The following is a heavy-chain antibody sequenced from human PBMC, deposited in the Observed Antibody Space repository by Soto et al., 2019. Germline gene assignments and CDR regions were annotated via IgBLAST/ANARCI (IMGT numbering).Heavy chain of an antibody. Sequence: ASVTVSCKASVYTFTSYGSSWVRQAPGQGLEWMGWISAYNGNTNYAQKLQGRVTMTTDTSTSTAYMELRSLRSDDTAVYYCARDRVLGYCSGGSCYPDYYYYMDVWGKGTTVTVSS. CDR3: ARDRVLGYCSGGSCYPDYYYYMDV. J-gene: IGHJ6*03. V-gene: IGHV1-18*01. D-gene: IGHD2-15*01. CDR2: ISAYNGNT. CDR1: VYTFTSYG.